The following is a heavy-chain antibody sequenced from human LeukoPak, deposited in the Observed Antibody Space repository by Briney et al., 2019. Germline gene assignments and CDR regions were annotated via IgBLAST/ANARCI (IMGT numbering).Heavy chain of an antibody. V-gene: IGHV3-7*05. CDR1: GFTYTNYW. CDR3: AKEEDIIILSSGSSYDY. Sequence: GGSLRLSCAASGFTYTNYWMSWVRQAPGKGLEWVANIRQDGLETYYVDSVRGRFTISRDNAKNSLYLQMNSLRAEDTAVYYCAKEEDIIILSSGSSYDYWGQGTLVTVSS. D-gene: IGHD2-15*01. J-gene: IGHJ4*02. CDR2: IRQDGLET.